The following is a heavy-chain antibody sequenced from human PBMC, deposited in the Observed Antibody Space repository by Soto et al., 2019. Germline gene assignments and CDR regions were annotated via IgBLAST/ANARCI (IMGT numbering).Heavy chain of an antibody. Sequence: QVQLVQSGAEVKKPGSSVKVSCKASGGTFSSYAISWVRQAPGQGLEWMGGIIPIFGTANYAQKFQGRVTITADESTSTAYMELSSLRSEDTAVYYCARDEAGLRDGRVYYFDYWGQGTLVTVSS. D-gene: IGHD3-16*01. CDR1: GGTFSSYA. V-gene: IGHV1-69*01. CDR2: IIPIFGTA. CDR3: ARDEAGLRDGRVYYFDY. J-gene: IGHJ4*02.